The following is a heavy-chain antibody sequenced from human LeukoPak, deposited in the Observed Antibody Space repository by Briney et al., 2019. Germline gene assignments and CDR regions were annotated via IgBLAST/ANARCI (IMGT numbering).Heavy chain of an antibody. CDR3: AKDRGEYSYGYFDF. V-gene: IGHV3-23*01. CDR2: ISGSGGST. Sequence: GGSLRLSCSPSGFSFRTYAMSWVRQAPGKGLELVSAISGSGGSTYYADSVKGRFTISRDNSKNTLYLQMNSLRAEDTAVYYCAKDRGEYSYGYFDFWGQGTLITVSS. CDR1: GFSFRTYA. D-gene: IGHD5-18*01. J-gene: IGHJ4*02.